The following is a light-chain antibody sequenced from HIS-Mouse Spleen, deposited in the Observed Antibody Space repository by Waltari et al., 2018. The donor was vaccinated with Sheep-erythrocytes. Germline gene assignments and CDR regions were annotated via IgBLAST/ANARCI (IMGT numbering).Light chain of an antibody. V-gene: IGLV2-11*01. CDR2: DVS. Sequence: QSALTQPRSVSGSPGQSVTISCTGTSSDVGGYNYVSWYQQHPGKAPKLMIYDVSKRPGGVPERFSGSKSGNTASLTISGLQAEDEADYYCCSYAGSYNHVFATGTKVTVL. J-gene: IGLJ1*01. CDR3: CSYAGSYNHV. CDR1: SSDVGGYNY.